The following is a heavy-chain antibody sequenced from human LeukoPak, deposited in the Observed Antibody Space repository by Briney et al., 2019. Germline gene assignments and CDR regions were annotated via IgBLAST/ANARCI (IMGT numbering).Heavy chain of an antibody. Sequence: LGASVKVSCKASGYTFTSYAMHWVRQAPGQRLEWMGWINPNSGGTNYAQKFQGRVTMTRDTSISTAYMELSRLRSDDTAVYYCAREGPYYDIPTVLVSPQFDYWGQGTLVTVSS. CDR2: INPNSGGT. CDR1: GYTFTSYA. D-gene: IGHD3-9*01. J-gene: IGHJ4*02. V-gene: IGHV1-2*03. CDR3: AREGPYYDIPTVLVSPQFDY.